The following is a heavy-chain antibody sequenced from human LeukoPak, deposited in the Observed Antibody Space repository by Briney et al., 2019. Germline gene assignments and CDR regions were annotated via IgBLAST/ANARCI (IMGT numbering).Heavy chain of an antibody. CDR2: IYHSGST. D-gene: IGHD2-2*01. CDR3: ARDRVVPAGPDAFDI. J-gene: IGHJ3*02. Sequence: KPSETLSLTCAVSGYSISSGYYWGWIRQPPGKGXXXXXSIYHSGSTYYNPSLKSRVTISVDTSKNQFSLKLSSVTAADTAVYYCARDRVVPAGPDAFDIWGQGTMVTVSS. CDR1: GYSISSGYY. V-gene: IGHV4-38-2*02.